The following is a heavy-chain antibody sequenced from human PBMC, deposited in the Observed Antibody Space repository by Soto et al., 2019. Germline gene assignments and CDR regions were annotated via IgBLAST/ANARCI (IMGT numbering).Heavy chain of an antibody. Sequence: GGSLRLSCAASGLTFGSYAMSWVRQVPGKGLEWVSAMTGSGGTTYYADSVKGRFTISRDNSKSTLYLQMNSLRAEDTAVYYCAGFTFGGVIAMYYFDYWGQGTLVTVSS. CDR2: MTGSGGTT. J-gene: IGHJ4*02. V-gene: IGHV3-23*01. CDR1: GLTFGSYA. CDR3: AGFTFGGVIAMYYFDY. D-gene: IGHD3-16*02.